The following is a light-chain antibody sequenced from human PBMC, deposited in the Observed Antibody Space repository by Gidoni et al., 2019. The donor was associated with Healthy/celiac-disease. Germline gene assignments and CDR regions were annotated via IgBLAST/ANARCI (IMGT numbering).Light chain of an antibody. CDR2: DVS. V-gene: IGLV2-11*01. CDR3: CSYAGSYTFDV. Sequence: QSALTQPRSVSGSPGQSVNISCTGTSSDVGGYNYVSWYQQQPGKAPKLMIYDVSKRPSGVPDRFSGSKSVNTASLTISGLQAEDEADYYCCSYAGSYTFDVFGTGTKVTVL. CDR1: SSDVGGYNY. J-gene: IGLJ1*01.